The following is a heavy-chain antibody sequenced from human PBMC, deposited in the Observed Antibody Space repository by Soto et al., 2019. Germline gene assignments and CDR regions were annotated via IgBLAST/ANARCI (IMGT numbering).Heavy chain of an antibody. CDR1: GFTVSSNY. J-gene: IGHJ6*03. D-gene: IGHD5-12*01. CDR2: IYSGGST. V-gene: IGHV3-66*01. CDR3: ARDLSHSGYDRPYYYYYYMDV. Sequence: GGSLRLSCAASGFTVSSNYMSWVRQAPGKGLEGVSVIYSGGSTYYADSVKGRFTISRDNSKNTLYLQMNSLRAEDTAVYYCARDLSHSGYDRPYYYYYYMDVWGKGTTVTVSS.